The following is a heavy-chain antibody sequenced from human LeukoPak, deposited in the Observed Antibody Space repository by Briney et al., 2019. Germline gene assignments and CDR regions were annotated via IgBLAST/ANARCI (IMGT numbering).Heavy chain of an antibody. D-gene: IGHD2-8*01. J-gene: IGHJ6*03. CDR3: ARDGVHQGGYYSYYMDV. CDR2: IHYSGTT. V-gene: IGHV4-59*01. Sequence: PGGSLRLSCAASGFIFSSYGMSWVRQAPGKGLEWIGYIHYSGTTNYNPSLKSRVTISVDTSKNQFSLKVTSVTAADTAVYYCARDGVHQGGYYSYYMDVWGKGTTVTVSS. CDR1: GFIFSSYG.